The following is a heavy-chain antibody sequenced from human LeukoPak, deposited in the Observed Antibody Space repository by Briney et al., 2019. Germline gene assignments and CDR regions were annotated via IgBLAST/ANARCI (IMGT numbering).Heavy chain of an antibody. J-gene: IGHJ4*02. Sequence: ASVTVSCKVSGHTLTDYYIHWVRQAPGQGLEWMGWTNTNGGDTNYAQTFQGRVTITRDTSISTVYMELSSLRSDDTAFYYCVSEPFDSDGRSLVFDFWGEGTVVSVSS. CDR3: VSEPFDSDGRSLVFDF. CDR1: GHTLTDYY. V-gene: IGHV1-2*02. CDR2: TNTNGGDT. D-gene: IGHD3-16*01.